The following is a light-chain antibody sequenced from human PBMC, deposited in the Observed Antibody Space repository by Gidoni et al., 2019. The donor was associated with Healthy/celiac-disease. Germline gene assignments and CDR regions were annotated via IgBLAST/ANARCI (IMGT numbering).Light chain of an antibody. CDR1: QSVSSSY. Sequence: EIVLPQSPGTLSLSPGERATLSCRDSQSVSSSYLAWYQQKPGQAPRLLIYGASSRATGIPDRFSGSGSGTDFTLTISRLEPEDFAVYYCQQYGSSPWTFXQXTKVEIK. J-gene: IGKJ1*01. CDR3: QQYGSSPWT. V-gene: IGKV3-20*01. CDR2: GAS.